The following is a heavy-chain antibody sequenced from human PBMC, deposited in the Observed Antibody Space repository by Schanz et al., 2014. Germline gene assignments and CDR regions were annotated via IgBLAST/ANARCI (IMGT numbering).Heavy chain of an antibody. J-gene: IGHJ4*02. D-gene: IGHD5-18*01. Sequence: EVQLMESGGGLVKPGGSLRLSCVASGFAFSSFAMTWVRQAPGRGLELVSSISTSGTYMYIADSLKGRLTISRDDAKKSMYLQMNNLRAEDTAVYYCVRVSVADPRLYRGMDRDIDYWGQGTLVTVSS. CDR1: GFAFSSFA. CDR3: VRVSVADPRLYRGMDRDIDY. V-gene: IGHV3-21*01. CDR2: ISTSGTYM.